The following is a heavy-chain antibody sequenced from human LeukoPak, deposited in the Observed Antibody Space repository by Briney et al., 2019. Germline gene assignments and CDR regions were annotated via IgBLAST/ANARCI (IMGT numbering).Heavy chain of an antibody. CDR3: ARGDYSGSGSSYHDAFDI. V-gene: IGHV3-7*01. CDR2: IKPDGSEK. D-gene: IGHD3-10*01. J-gene: IGHJ3*02. Sequence: SGGSLRHSCAASGFTFSSYWMSWVRQAPGKGLEWVANIKPDGSEKHYVDSVKGRLTIARDNAKNSLYQQMNSLRAEDTAVYYCARGDYSGSGSSYHDAFDIWGQGTMVTVSS. CDR1: GFTFSSYW.